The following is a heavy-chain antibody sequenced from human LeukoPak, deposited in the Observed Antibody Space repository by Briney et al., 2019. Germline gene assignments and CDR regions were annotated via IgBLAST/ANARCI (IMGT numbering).Heavy chain of an antibody. V-gene: IGHV3-30*03. J-gene: IGHJ4*02. CDR1: GITFSIYG. D-gene: IGHD6-6*01. CDR3: ARAGGWGYSSSSGYYFDY. Sequence: GRSLRLSCTASGITFSIYGMHWVRQAPGKGLEWVAVISYDGSNKYYADSVKGRFTISRDNAKNSLYLQMNSLRAEDTAVYYCARAGGWGYSSSSGYYFDYWGQGTLVTVSS. CDR2: ISYDGSNK.